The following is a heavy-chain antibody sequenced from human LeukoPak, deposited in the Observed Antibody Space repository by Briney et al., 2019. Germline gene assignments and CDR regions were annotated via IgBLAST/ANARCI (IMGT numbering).Heavy chain of an antibody. D-gene: IGHD5-12*01. Sequence: ASVKVSCKASGYTFTSYAMNWVRQAPGQGLEWMGWINTNTGNPTYAQGFTGRFVFSLDTSVSTAYLQISSLKAEDTAVYSCARGSSAVATTKYNWFDPWGQGTLVTVSS. CDR2: INTNTGNP. V-gene: IGHV7-4-1*02. CDR1: GYTFTSYA. J-gene: IGHJ5*02. CDR3: ARGSSAVATTKYNWFDP.